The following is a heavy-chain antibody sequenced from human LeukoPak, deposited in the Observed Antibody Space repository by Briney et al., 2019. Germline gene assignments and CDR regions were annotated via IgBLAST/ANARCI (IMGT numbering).Heavy chain of an antibody. V-gene: IGHV3-23*01. J-gene: IGHJ4*02. D-gene: IGHD1-26*01. CDR3: SKDLGWESPAKAY. Sequence: GGSLRVSCVASGFTFNNYVMNWVRQAPGKGLEWLATIYGSGVSIYYADSVKGRFTISRDKSKNTLYLQMNRLRAEDTAVYYCSKDLGWESPAKAYWGQGTLVTVSS. CDR2: IYGSGVSI. CDR1: GFTFNNYV.